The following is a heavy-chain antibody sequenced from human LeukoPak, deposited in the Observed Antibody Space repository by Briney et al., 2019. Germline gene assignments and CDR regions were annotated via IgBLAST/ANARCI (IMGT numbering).Heavy chain of an antibody. V-gene: IGHV4-59*08. CDR3: ARRSPRTTENYFDN. J-gene: IGHJ4*02. CDR2: IYSSGST. D-gene: IGHD4-17*01. CDR1: GDSIRGYY. Sequence: SETLSLTCTVSGDSIRGYYWGWIRLPPGKGLEWIGHIYSSGSTFYSPSLRSRVTISVDTPKNQFSLKVSSVTAADTATYFCARRSPRTTENYFDNWGQGTLVTVSS.